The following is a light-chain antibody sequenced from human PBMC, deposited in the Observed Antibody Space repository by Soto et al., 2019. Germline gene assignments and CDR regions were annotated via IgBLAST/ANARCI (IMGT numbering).Light chain of an antibody. V-gene: IGKV1-39*01. CDR1: QSISSY. CDR3: HQSYSTPRT. Sequence: DIQMTQSPSSLSASVGDRVTITCRASQSISSYLNWYQQKPGKAPKLLIYAASSLQSGVPSRFSGRGSGPDFTLNISSLQPEDFATYYCHQSYSTPRTFGHGTKVELK. CDR2: AAS. J-gene: IGKJ1*01.